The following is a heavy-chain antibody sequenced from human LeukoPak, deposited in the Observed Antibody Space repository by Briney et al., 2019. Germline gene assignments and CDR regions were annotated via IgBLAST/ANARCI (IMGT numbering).Heavy chain of an antibody. D-gene: IGHD2-15*01. Sequence: GGSLRLSCGASGFTVSSNYMSWVRQAPGKGLEWFSAITDSGGDTHYADSVKGRFTISRDNSKNTLDLQMSSLRAEDTAVYYCAKGSASSRPYYFDYWGQGALVTVSS. CDR1: GFTVSSNY. J-gene: IGHJ4*02. CDR2: ITDSGGDT. CDR3: AKGSASSRPYYFDY. V-gene: IGHV3-23*01.